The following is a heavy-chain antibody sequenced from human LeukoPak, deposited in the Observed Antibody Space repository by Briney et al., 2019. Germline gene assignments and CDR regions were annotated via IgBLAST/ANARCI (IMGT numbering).Heavy chain of an antibody. D-gene: IGHD3-22*01. CDR2: IYPGDSDT. Sequence: GESLKISCKGSGYNFTTYWIGWVRQMPEKGLEWMGIIYPGDSDTRYSPSFQGQVTISADRSISTAYLQWSSLKASDTAMYYCARSSGYYTARDYWGQGTLVTVSS. CDR1: GYNFTTYW. J-gene: IGHJ4*02. V-gene: IGHV5-51*01. CDR3: ARSSGYYTARDY.